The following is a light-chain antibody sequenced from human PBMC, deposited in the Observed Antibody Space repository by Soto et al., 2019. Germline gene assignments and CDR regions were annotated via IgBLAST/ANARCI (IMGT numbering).Light chain of an antibody. CDR3: QQYGSSPRT. CDR1: QSVSSSH. Sequence: EIVLTQSPGTLSLSPGERATLSCRASQSVSSSHLAWYQQKPGQAPRLLISGASSRATGIPDRFTGSGSGTDFTLTSSRLEPEDFAEYYCQQYGSSPRTFGQGTKVEIK. J-gene: IGKJ1*01. CDR2: GAS. V-gene: IGKV3-20*01.